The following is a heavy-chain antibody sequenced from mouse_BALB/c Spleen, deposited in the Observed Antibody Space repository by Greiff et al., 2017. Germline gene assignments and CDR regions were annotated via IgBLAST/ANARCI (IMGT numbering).Heavy chain of an antibody. J-gene: IGHJ2*01. Sequence: EVKVVESGGGLVKPGGSLKLSCAASGFTFSDYYMYWVRQTPEKRLEWVATISDGGSYTYYPDSVKGRFTISRDNAKNNLYLQMSSLKSEDTAMYYCSRSKLGRVYFDYWGQGTTLTVSS. CDR2: ISDGGSYT. D-gene: IGHD1-3*01. V-gene: IGHV5-4*02. CDR1: GFTFSDYY. CDR3: SRSKLGRVYFDY.